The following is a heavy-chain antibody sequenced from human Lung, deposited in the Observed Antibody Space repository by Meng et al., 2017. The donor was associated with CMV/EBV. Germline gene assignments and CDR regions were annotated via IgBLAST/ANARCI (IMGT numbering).Heavy chain of an antibody. J-gene: IGHJ4*02. CDR3: ARSTFSDSSNGNYFFDS. D-gene: IGHD1-1*01. V-gene: IGHV2-5*08. CDR1: FSLTPSGLR. Sequence: FSLTPSGLRLSWIPQPPGKAPGWLALIYWDADKRYSPFLKSRLTVTRDTSKNQVVLTMTSMNPVDTATYYCARSTFSDSSNGNYFFDSWGQGTLVTVSS. CDR2: IYWDADK.